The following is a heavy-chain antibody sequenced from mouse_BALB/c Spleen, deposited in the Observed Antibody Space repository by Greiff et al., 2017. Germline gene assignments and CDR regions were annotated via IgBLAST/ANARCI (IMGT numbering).Heavy chain of an antibody. CDR3: ARGGVRRYYFDY. CDR2: ISSGSSTI. D-gene: IGHD1-2*01. V-gene: IGHV5-17*02. CDR1: GFTFSSFG. J-gene: IGHJ2*01. Sequence: DVKLVESGGGLVQPGGSRKLSCAASGFTFSSFGMHWVRQAPEKGLEWVAYISSGSSTIYYADTVKGRFTISRDNPRNTLFLQMTSLRSEDTAMYYCARGGVRRYYFDYWGQGTTLTVSS.